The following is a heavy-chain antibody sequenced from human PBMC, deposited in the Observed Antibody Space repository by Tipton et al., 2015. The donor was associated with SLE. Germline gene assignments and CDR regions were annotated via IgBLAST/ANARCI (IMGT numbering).Heavy chain of an antibody. CDR2: GSNK. J-gene: IGHJ3*02. V-gene: IGHV3-30-3*01. CDR3: ARGPSSGWYAFDI. D-gene: IGHD6-19*01. Sequence: SLRLSCAASGFTFSRYSMQWVRQAPGKGLEWVAGSNKYYADSVRGRFTISRDNSKNTLYLQMDSLRAEDTAVYYCARGPSSGWYAFDIWGQGTMVTVSS. CDR1: GFTFSRYS.